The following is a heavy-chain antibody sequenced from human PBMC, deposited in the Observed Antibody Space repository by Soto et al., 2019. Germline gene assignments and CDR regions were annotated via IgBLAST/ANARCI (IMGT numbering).Heavy chain of an antibody. V-gene: IGHV1-18*01. D-gene: IGHD3-22*01. CDR3: ARESYDSSGYHSLPSWYFDY. Sequence: ASVKVSCKASGYTFTSYGISWVRQAPGQGLEWMGWISAYNGNTNYAQKLQGRVTMTTDTSTSTAYMELRSLRSDDTAVYYCARESYDSSGYHSLPSWYFDYWGQGTLVTV. J-gene: IGHJ4*02. CDR2: ISAYNGNT. CDR1: GYTFTSYG.